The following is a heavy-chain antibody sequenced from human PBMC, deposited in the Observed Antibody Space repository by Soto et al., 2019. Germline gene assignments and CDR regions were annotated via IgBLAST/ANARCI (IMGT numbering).Heavy chain of an antibody. CDR3: ARVIVGATTTLLIWFDP. CDR2: IYYSGST. Sequence: SETLSLTCTVSGGSISSGGYYWSWIRQHPGKSLEWIRYIYYSGSTYYNPSLKSRVTISVDTSKNQFSLKLSSVTAADTAVYFCARVIVGATTTLLIWFDPWGQGTLVTVSS. J-gene: IGHJ5*02. V-gene: IGHV4-31*03. D-gene: IGHD1-26*01. CDR1: GGSISSGGYY.